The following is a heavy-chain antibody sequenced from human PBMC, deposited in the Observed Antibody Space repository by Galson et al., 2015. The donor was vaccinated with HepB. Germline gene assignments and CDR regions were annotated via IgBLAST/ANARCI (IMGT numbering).Heavy chain of an antibody. CDR2: ISAYNGNT. Sequence: SVKVSCKASGYTFTSYGISWVRQAPGQGLEWMGWISAYNGNTNYAQKLQGRVTMTTDTSTSTAYMELRSLRSDDTAVYYCARLDYDILTGYENWFDPWGQGTLLTVSS. CDR3: ARLDYDILTGYENWFDP. D-gene: IGHD3-9*01. V-gene: IGHV1-18*04. J-gene: IGHJ5*02. CDR1: GYTFTSYG.